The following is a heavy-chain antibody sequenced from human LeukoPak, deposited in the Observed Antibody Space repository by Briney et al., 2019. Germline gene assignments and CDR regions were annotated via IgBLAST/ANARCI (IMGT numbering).Heavy chain of an antibody. CDR3: AHVAMVRGFDP. V-gene: IGHV2-5*02. Sequence: SGPTLVNPTQTLRLTCTFPGFSLSTSGGGGARIRRPPGKPLEWLALIYWDDDKRYSPSLKSRLTITKDTSKNQVVLTMTNMDPVDTATYYCAHVAMVRGFDPWGQGTLVTVSS. CDR2: IYWDDDK. CDR1: GFSLSTSGGG. J-gene: IGHJ5*02. D-gene: IGHD3-10*01.